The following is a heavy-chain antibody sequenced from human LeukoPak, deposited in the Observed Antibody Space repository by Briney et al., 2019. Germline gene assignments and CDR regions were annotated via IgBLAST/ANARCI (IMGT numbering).Heavy chain of an antibody. J-gene: IGHJ4*02. CDR2: ISVYNGNT. CDR3: ARDPSNTSGWYIYFDY. V-gene: IGHV1-18*01. D-gene: IGHD6-19*01. CDR1: GYAFTNYA. Sequence: GASVKVSCKASGYAFTNYAISWVRQAPGQGLEWMGWISVYNGNTNYAQKLQGRVTMTADTSTTTAYMELRSLRSDDTAVYYCARDPSNTSGWYIYFDYWGQGSLVTVSS.